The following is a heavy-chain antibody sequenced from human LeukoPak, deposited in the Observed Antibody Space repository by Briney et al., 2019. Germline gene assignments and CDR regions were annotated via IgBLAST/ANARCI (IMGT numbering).Heavy chain of an antibody. CDR3: ARADIRAIASSGWYGFDY. J-gene: IGHJ4*02. V-gene: IGHV1-18*01. D-gene: IGHD6-19*01. Sequence: ASVKVSCKASGYTFTSYGISWVRQAPGQGLEWMGWISGYNGNTNYAQKFQGRVTMTTDASTSTAYMELRSLRSDDTAVYYCARADIRAIASSGWYGFDYWGQGTLVTVSS. CDR1: GYTFTSYG. CDR2: ISGYNGNT.